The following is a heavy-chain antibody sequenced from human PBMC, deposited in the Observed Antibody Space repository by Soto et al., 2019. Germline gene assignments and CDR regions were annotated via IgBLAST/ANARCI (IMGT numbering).Heavy chain of an antibody. CDR1: GFTFSSYG. Sequence: GGSLRLSCAASGFTFSSYGMHWVRQAPGKGLEWVAVISYDGSNKYYADSVKGRFTISRDNSKNTLYLQMNSLRAEDTAVYYCAKDPWIAARLGGLGYFDYWGQGTLVTVSS. V-gene: IGHV3-30*18. D-gene: IGHD6-6*01. CDR2: ISYDGSNK. CDR3: AKDPWIAARLGGLGYFDY. J-gene: IGHJ4*02.